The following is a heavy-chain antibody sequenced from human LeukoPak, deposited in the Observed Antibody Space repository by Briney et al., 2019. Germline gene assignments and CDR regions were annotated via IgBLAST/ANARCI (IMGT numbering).Heavy chain of an antibody. CDR1: GFTFSSYA. CDR2: ISGSGGST. V-gene: IGHV3-23*01. J-gene: IGHJ4*02. CDR3: ASHILTGYKTDY. Sequence: PGGSLRLTCAASGFTFSSYAMSWVRQAPGKGLEWVSAISGSGGSTYYADSVKGRFIISRDNSKNTLYLQMNSLRAEDTAVYYCASHILTGYKTDYWGQGTLVTVSS. D-gene: IGHD3-9*01.